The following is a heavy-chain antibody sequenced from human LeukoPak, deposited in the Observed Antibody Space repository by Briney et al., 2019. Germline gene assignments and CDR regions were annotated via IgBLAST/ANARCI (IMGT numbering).Heavy chain of an antibody. D-gene: IGHD3-9*01. CDR2: ISGSGGST. V-gene: IGHV3-23*01. CDR3: AKPRYSWYYYMDV. CDR1: GFTFSIFG. Sequence: QAGGSLRLSCAASGFTFSIFGMSWVRQAPGKGLEWVSGISGSGGSTYYADSVKGRFTISRDNSENTLYLQMNSLRAEDTAVYYCAKPRYSWYYYMDVWGKGTTVTISS. J-gene: IGHJ6*03.